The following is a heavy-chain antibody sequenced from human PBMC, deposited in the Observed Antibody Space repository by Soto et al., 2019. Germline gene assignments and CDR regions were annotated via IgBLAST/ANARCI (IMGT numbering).Heavy chain of an antibody. V-gene: IGHV4-30-2*01. Sequence: TSETLSLTCAVSGGSISSGGYSWSWIRQPPGKGLEWIGYIYHSGSTNYNPSLKSRVTISVDTSKNQFSLKLSSVTAADTAVYYCARAGQWHDAFDIWGQGTMVTVSS. J-gene: IGHJ3*02. CDR3: ARAGQWHDAFDI. CDR2: IYHSGST. CDR1: GGSISSGGYS. D-gene: IGHD6-19*01.